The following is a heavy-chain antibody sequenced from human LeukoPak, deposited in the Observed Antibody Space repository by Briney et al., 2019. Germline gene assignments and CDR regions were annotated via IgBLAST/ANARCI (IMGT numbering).Heavy chain of an antibody. J-gene: IGHJ6*02. D-gene: IGHD3-10*01. V-gene: IGHV3-30*02. CDR2: IRYDGSNK. Sequence: GGSLRLSCAASGFTFSSYGMRWVRQAPGKGLEWVAFIRYDGSNKYYADSVKGRFTISRDNSKNTLYLQMNSLRAEDTAVYYCAKDSLFFSSGSLHYYYGMDVWGQGTTVTVSS. CDR3: AKDSLFFSSGSLHYYYGMDV. CDR1: GFTFSSYG.